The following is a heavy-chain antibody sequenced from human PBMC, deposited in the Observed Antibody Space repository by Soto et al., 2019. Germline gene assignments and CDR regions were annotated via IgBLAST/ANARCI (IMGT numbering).Heavy chain of an antibody. Sequence: SETLSLTCTVSGGSISSSSYYWGWIRQPPGKGLEWIGSIYYSGSTYYNPSLKSRVTISVDTSKNQFSLKLSSVTAADTAVYYCARSVTTDYFDYWGQGTLVTVSS. D-gene: IGHD4-17*01. V-gene: IGHV4-39*01. CDR2: IYYSGST. CDR1: GGSISSSSYY. J-gene: IGHJ4*02. CDR3: ARSVTTDYFDY.